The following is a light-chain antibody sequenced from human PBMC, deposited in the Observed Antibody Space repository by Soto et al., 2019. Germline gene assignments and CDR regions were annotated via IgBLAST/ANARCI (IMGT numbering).Light chain of an antibody. CDR2: DAS. V-gene: IGKV1-5*01. J-gene: IGKJ1*01. Sequence: DIQMTQSPSTLSASAGARFTITCRASQSISSWLAWYQQKPGKAPKLLIYDASSLESGVPSRVSGSGSGTEFTLTSSSLQPDDFATYYCQQYNSYSWTFGQGTKVDIK. CDR3: QQYNSYSWT. CDR1: QSISSW.